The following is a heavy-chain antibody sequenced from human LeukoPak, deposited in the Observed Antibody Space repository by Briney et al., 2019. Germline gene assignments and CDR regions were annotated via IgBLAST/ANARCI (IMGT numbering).Heavy chain of an antibody. V-gene: IGHV4-61*02. D-gene: IGHD6-13*01. CDR2: IYTSGST. J-gene: IGHJ4*02. Sequence: PSQTLSLTCTVSGGSISSGSYYWSWIRQPAGKGLEWIGRIYTSGSTNYNPSLKSRVTISVDTSKNQFSLKLSSVTAADTAVYYCARVRYSSSWYDYWGQGTLVTVSS. CDR1: GGSISSGSYY. CDR3: ARVRYSSSWYDY.